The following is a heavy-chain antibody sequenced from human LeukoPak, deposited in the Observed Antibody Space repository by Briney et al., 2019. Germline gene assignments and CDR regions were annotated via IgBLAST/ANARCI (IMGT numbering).Heavy chain of an antibody. CDR2: IYYSGST. V-gene: IGHV4-59*08. J-gene: IGHJ5*02. D-gene: IGHD6-19*01. CDR3: ARFRGSGWYWFDP. Sequence: SETLSLTCTVSGGSISSYYWSWIRQPPGKGLEWIGYIYYSGSTDYNPSLKSRVTISVDTSKNQFSLKLTSVTTADTAVYYCARFRGSGWYWFDPWGQGTLVTVSS. CDR1: GGSISSYY.